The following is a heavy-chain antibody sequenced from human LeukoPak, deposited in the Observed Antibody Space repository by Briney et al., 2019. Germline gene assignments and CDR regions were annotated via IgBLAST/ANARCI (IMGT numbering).Heavy chain of an antibody. CDR3: ARGLPYYYGSGSYFDY. Sequence: PSETLSLTCTVSGGSISNYYWSWIRQPPGKGLEWIGYIYYSGSTNYNPSLKSRVTISVDTSKNQFSLKLSSVTAADTAVYYCARGLPYYYGSGSYFDYWGQGTLVTVSS. V-gene: IGHV4-59*01. J-gene: IGHJ4*02. CDR1: GGSISNYY. D-gene: IGHD3-10*01. CDR2: IYYSGST.